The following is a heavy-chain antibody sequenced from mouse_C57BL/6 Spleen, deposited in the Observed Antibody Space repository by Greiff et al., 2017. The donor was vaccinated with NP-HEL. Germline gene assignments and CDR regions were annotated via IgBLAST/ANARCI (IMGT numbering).Heavy chain of an antibody. Sequence: VQLQQPGAELVKPGASVKMSCKASGYTFTSYWITWVQQRPGQGLEWIGDIYPGSGSTNYNEKFKSKATLTVDTSSSTAYMQLSSLTSEDSAVYYCAKADSSDWYFDVWGTGTTVTVSS. D-gene: IGHD3-2*01. J-gene: IGHJ1*03. CDR3: AKADSSDWYFDV. CDR1: GYTFTSYW. V-gene: IGHV1-55*01. CDR2: IYPGSGST.